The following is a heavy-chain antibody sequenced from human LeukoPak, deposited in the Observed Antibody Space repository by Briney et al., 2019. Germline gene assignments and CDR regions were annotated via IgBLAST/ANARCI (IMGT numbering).Heavy chain of an antibody. CDR1: GFTFSDYY. CDR3: AAWDFWRGSGIDY. V-gene: IGHV3-11*01. CDR2: ISNSGTTV. D-gene: IGHD3-3*01. Sequence: GGSLRLSCAPSGFTFSDYYMSWIRQAPGKGLEWISYISNSGTTVYYSDSVTGRFTISRDNAKNSLYLQMNSLRAEDTAVYYCAAWDFWRGSGIDYWGQGTLVTVSS. J-gene: IGHJ4*02.